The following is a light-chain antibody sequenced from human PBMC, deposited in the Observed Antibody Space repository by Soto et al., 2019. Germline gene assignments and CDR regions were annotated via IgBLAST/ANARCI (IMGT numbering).Light chain of an antibody. CDR1: QGISSY. CDR3: QHYASFSGT. CDR2: DAS. Sequence: IQLTQYPSSLSASVGDRVTITCRASQGISSYLGWYQQKPGKAPNLLIYDASTLHSGVPPRFSGSGSGTEFTLTISTLQPDDVATYYCQHYASFSGTFGQGTKVDIK. J-gene: IGKJ1*01. V-gene: IGKV1-9*01.